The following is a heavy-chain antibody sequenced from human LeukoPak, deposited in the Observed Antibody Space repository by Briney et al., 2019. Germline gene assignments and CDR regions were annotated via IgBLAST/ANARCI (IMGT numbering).Heavy chain of an antibody. CDR3: AKVPTTTRPKYYFDY. V-gene: IGHV3-23*01. D-gene: IGHD4-17*01. CDR2: ISGSGGST. J-gene: IGHJ4*02. Sequence: GGSLRLSCAASRFTFNSYAMSWVRQAPGKGLEWVSAISGSGGSTYYADSVKGRFAISRDNSKNTLYLQMNSLRAEDTAVYYCAKVPTTTRPKYYFDYWGQGTLVTVSS. CDR1: RFTFNSYA.